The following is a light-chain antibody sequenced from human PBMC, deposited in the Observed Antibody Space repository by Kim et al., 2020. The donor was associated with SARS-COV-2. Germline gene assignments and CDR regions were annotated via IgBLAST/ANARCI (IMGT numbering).Light chain of an antibody. V-gene: IGLV1-40*01. CDR1: SSNIGTDYD. CDR3: QSYDISLSVWV. CDR2: GNN. J-gene: IGLJ3*02. Sequence: QPVLTQPPSVSGAPGQRINISCTGSSSNIGTDYDVHWYQQLPGTAPKLLIFGNNNRPSGVPDRFSGSRSGTSAFLAITGLQAEDEADYPCQSYDISLSVWVFGGGTQLTVL.